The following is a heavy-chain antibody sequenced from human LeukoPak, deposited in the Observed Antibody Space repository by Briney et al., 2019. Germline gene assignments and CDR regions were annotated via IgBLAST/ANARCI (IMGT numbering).Heavy chain of an antibody. Sequence: ASVKVSCKASVGTFSSYAISWVRQAPGQGLEWMGGIIPIFGTANYAQKFQGRVTITADKSTSTAYMELSSLRSEDTAVYYCAREGSGSYYSYWGQGTLVTVSS. CDR1: VGTFSSYA. V-gene: IGHV1-69*06. CDR2: IIPIFGTA. CDR3: AREGSGSYYSY. J-gene: IGHJ4*02. D-gene: IGHD3-10*01.